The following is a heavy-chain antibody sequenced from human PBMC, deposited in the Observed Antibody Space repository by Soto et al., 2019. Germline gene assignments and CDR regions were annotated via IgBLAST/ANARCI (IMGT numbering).Heavy chain of an antibody. Sequence: GWSLRLSCAASGFTFSSYWMSWVRQAPGKGLEWVANIKQDGSEKYYVDSVKGRFTISRDNAKNSLYLQMNSLRAEDTAVYYCARDATIFGVVIMKYYYYGMDVWGQGTTVTVSS. J-gene: IGHJ6*02. CDR1: GFTFSSYW. CDR2: IKQDGSEK. CDR3: ARDATIFGVVIMKYYYYGMDV. D-gene: IGHD3-3*01. V-gene: IGHV3-7*01.